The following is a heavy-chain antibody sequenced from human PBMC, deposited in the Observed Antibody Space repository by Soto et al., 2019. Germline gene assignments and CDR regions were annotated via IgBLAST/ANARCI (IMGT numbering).Heavy chain of an antibody. J-gene: IGHJ5*02. CDR2: INPSGGST. Sequence: ASVKVSCKASGYTFTSYYMLWVRQAPGQGLEWMGIINPSGGSTSYAQKFQGRVTMTRDTSTSTVYMELSSLRSEDTVLYYCARDRPRNPTWWFDPWGQGTLVTVS. D-gene: IGHD4-4*01. V-gene: IGHV1-46*01. CDR1: GYTFTSYY. CDR3: ARDRPRNPTWWFDP.